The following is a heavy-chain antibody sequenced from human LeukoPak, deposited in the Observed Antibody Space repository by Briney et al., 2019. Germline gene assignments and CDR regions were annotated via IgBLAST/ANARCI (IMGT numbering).Heavy chain of an antibody. J-gene: IGHJ3*02. CDR1: GGSISSGSYY. CDR3: ARVWRSGAFDI. Sequence: PSQTLSLTCTVSGGSISSGSYYWSWIRQPAGKGLEWIGRIYTSGSTNYNPSLKSRVTISVDTSKNQFSLKLSSVTAADTAAYYCARVWRSGAFDIWGQGTMVTVSS. V-gene: IGHV4-61*02. D-gene: IGHD2-21*01. CDR2: IYTSGST.